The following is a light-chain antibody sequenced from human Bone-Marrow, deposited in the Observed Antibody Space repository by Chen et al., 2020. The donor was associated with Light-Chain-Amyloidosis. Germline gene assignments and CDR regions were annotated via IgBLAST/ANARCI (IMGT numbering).Light chain of an antibody. Sequence: QSALTQPASVSGSPGQSITISCTGTSSDVAIYDYVSWYQQLPGKAPKLMIYKVSNRPSGVSARFSVSKSGITASLTISGLQDEDEADYYCSSSTSSRNNWVFGGGTKLTVL. CDR2: KVS. V-gene: IGLV2-14*01. J-gene: IGLJ3*02. CDR3: SSSTSSRNNWV. CDR1: SSDVAIYDY.